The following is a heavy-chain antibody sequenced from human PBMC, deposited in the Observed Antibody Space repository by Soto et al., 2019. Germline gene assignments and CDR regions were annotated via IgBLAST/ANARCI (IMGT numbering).Heavy chain of an antibody. D-gene: IGHD5-18*01. J-gene: IGHJ4*02. V-gene: IGHV1-69*13. CDR3: ASSNTAMVTDFDY. Sequence: VPSLRVSCKASVGTFSNYAISGVRQAPGQGLEWMGGIIPIFGTANYAQKFQGRVTITADESTSTAYMELSSLRSEDTAVYYCASSNTAMVTDFDYWGQGTLVTVSS. CDR2: IIPIFGTA. CDR1: VGTFSNYA.